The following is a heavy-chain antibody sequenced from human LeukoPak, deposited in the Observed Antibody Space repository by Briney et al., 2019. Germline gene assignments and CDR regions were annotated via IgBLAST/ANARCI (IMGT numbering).Heavy chain of an antibody. V-gene: IGHV7-4-1*02. CDR1: GYTFTSYA. J-gene: IGHJ6*02. CDR3: ARLPIAAAGYYYGMDV. Sequence: ASVKVSCKASGYTFTSYAMNWVRQAPGQELEWMGWINTNTGNPTYAQGFTGRFVFSLDTSVSTAYLQISSLKAEDTAVYYCARLPIAAAGYYYGMDVWGQGTTVTVSS. D-gene: IGHD6-13*01. CDR2: INTNTGNP.